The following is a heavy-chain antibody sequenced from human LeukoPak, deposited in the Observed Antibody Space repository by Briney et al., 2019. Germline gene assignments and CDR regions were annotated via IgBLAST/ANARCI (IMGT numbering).Heavy chain of an antibody. V-gene: IGHV4-4*02. CDR3: ARGLTYYYGSGSYYLGFDY. J-gene: IGHJ4*02. CDR1: GGSISISNSNW. Sequence: PSGTLSLTCAVSGGSISISNSNWWSWVRHPPGKGLEWVGEISHSGSTNYNPSLKSQVTISVDKSKNQCSLKLSSVTAADAAVYYCARGLTYYYGSGSYYLGFDYWGQGTLVTVSS. D-gene: IGHD3-10*01. CDR2: ISHSGST.